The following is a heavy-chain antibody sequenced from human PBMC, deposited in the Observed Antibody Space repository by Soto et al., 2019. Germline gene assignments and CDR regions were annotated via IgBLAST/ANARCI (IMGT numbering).Heavy chain of an antibody. CDR3: EKPGDVDGLFHY. CDR1: GFTFSSYG. D-gene: IGHD2-21*02. J-gene: IGHJ4*02. CDR2: VSYDGRNK. V-gene: IGHV3-30*18. Sequence: PGGSLRLSCAASGFTFSSYGMHWVRQAPVKGLEWVAVVSYDGRNKYYGDSVKGRFTISRDNSKNTLYLQMDSLRAEDTAVYYCEKPGDVDGLFHYWGQGTLVTVSS.